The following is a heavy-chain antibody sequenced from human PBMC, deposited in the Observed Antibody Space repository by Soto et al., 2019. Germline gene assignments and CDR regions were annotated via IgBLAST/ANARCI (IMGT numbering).Heavy chain of an antibody. CDR2: IYYSGST. Sequence: QVQLQESGPGLVKPSQTLSLTCTVSGGSISSGGYYCSWLRQHPGKGLEWIGYIYYSGSTYYNPSLKSRVTISVDTSKNQFFLKLSSVTAADTAVYYCARDSGPDYGGRVDYWGQGTLVTVSS. CDR3: ARDSGPDYGGRVDY. CDR1: GGSISSGGYY. D-gene: IGHD4-17*01. V-gene: IGHV4-31*03. J-gene: IGHJ4*02.